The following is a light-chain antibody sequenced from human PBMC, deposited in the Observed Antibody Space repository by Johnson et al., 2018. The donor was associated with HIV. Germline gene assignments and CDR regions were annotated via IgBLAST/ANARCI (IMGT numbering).Light chain of an antibody. CDR2: DNN. CDR3: GTWDSSLSAYV. CDR1: SSNIGNNY. Sequence: QSVLTQPPSVSAAPGQKVTISCSGSSSNIGNNYVSWYQQLPGTAPKLLIYDNNKRPSGIPDRFSGSKSGTSATLGITGLQTGDEPDYYCGTWDSSLSAYVFGTGTKVTVL. J-gene: IGLJ1*01. V-gene: IGLV1-51*01.